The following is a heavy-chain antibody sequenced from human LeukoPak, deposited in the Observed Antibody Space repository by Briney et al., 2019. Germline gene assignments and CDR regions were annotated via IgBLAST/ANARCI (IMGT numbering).Heavy chain of an antibody. CDR2: IFGSGGST. D-gene: IGHD6-19*01. CDR1: GFAFSSHW. Sequence: GGSLGLSCEASGFAFSSHWMGWVRQAPGKGLEWVSGIFGSGGSTHYADSVKGRFTISRDNSKNTVYLQMNSLRAEDTAVYYCAKTTTGYSSGRYPGWPVDYWGQGTLVTVSS. CDR3: AKTTTGYSSGRYPGWPVDY. J-gene: IGHJ4*02. V-gene: IGHV3-23*01.